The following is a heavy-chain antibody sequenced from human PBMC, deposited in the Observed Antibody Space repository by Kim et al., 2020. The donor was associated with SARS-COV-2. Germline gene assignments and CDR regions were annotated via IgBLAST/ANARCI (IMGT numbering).Heavy chain of an antibody. Sequence: GESLKISCKGSGYSFTSYWISWVRQMPGKGLEWMGRIDPSDSYTNYSPSFQGHVTISADKSISTAYLQWSSLKASDTAMYYCARGGASGSYNSDYYYYGMDVWGQGTTVTVSS. J-gene: IGHJ6*02. D-gene: IGHD1-26*01. V-gene: IGHV5-10-1*01. CDR3: ARGGASGSYNSDYYYYGMDV. CDR1: GYSFTSYW. CDR2: IDPSDSYT.